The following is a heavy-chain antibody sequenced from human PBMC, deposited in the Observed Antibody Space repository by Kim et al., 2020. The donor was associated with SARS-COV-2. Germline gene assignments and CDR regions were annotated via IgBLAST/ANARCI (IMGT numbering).Heavy chain of an antibody. CDR3: ARDHQYSVDY. V-gene: IGHV6-1*01. CDR2: TYYRSKWYN. CDR1: GDNVSGDSVA. J-gene: IGHJ4*02. Sequence: SQTLSLTCVISGDNVSGDSVAWNWIRQSPSRGLEWLGRTYYRSKWYNDYAVSVKGRITISPDTSKNQFSLQVNSVTTENTAVYYCARDHQYSVDYWGQGTLVAVSS. D-gene: IGHD4-4*01.